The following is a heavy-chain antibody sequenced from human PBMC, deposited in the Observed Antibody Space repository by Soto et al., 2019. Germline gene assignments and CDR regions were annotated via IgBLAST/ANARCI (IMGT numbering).Heavy chain of an antibody. Sequence: ASVKVSCKASGYTFTSYGISWVRQAPGQGLEWMGWISAYNGNTNYAQKLQGRVTMTTDTSTSTACMELRSLRSDDTAVYYCARDPPYDFWSGYGINWFDPWGQGTLVTVSS. CDR2: ISAYNGNT. CDR1: GYTFTSYG. D-gene: IGHD3-3*01. CDR3: ARDPPYDFWSGYGINWFDP. J-gene: IGHJ5*02. V-gene: IGHV1-18*01.